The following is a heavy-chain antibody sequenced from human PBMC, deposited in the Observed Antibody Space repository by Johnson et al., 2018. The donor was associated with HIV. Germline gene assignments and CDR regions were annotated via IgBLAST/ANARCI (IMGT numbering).Heavy chain of an antibody. V-gene: IGHV3-30*18. CDR3: AKDLPPNSSWYGAPDAFDI. D-gene: IGHD6-13*01. Sequence: QVQLVESGGGVVQPGRSLRLSCAVSQFTFGRYGMYWVRQAPGKGLEWVAGISYDGSDKYHTNSVWGRFIVSRDNSKNMLYLQMNSLRAEDTAVYYCAKDLPPNSSWYGAPDAFDIWGQGTMVTVSS. CDR2: ISYDGSDK. J-gene: IGHJ3*02. CDR1: QFTFGRYG.